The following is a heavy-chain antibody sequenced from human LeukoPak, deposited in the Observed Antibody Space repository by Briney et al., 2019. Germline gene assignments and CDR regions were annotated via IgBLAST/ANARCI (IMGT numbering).Heavy chain of an antibody. CDR3: ARDARSGFDY. J-gene: IGHJ4*02. D-gene: IGHD6-19*01. CDR1: GGSISSSSYY. CDR2: IYYSGST. Sequence: SETLSHTCTVSGGSISSSSYYWGWIRQPPGKGLEWIGSIYYSGSTYYNPSLKSRVTISVDTSKNQFSLKLSSVTAADTAVYYCARDARSGFDYWGQGTLVTVSS. V-gene: IGHV4-39*02.